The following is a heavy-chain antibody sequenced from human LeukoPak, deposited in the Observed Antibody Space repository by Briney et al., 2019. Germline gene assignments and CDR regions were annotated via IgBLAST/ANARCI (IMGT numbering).Heavy chain of an antibody. D-gene: IGHD5-18*01. CDR2: ISSTSKYI. CDR3: AREYTAMAYDY. CDR1: GFAFSDDS. Sequence: PGGSLRLSCVASGFAFSDDSMNWVRQPPGKGLEWVSSISSTSKYIYYADSVEGRFTISRDNAKNSLFLQMNNLRVDDSAVYYCAREYTAMAYDYWGQGNLVTVSS. V-gene: IGHV3-21*01. J-gene: IGHJ4*02.